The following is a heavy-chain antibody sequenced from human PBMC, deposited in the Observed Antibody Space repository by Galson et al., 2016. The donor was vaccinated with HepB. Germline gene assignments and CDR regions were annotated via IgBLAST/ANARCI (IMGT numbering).Heavy chain of an antibody. D-gene: IGHD3-16*01. J-gene: IGHJ3*02. Sequence: SLRLSCAASGFNFNNAWMTWVRQAPGKGLEWVGRIQSKTDGGTTDYAAPVKGRFTISRDDSKNTLYLQMNSLRGEDTAIYYCARDPGWGALDIWGQGTMVPVSS. CDR3: ARDPGWGALDI. CDR1: GFNFNNAW. V-gene: IGHV3-15*01. CDR2: IQSKTDGGTT.